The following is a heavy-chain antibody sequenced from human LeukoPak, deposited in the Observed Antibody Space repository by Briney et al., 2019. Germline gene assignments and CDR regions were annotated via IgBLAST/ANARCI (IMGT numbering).Heavy chain of an antibody. CDR1: GGSISSYY. CDR3: ARSSGADAFDI. Sequence: PSKTLALTCTVSGGSISSYYWSWIRQPPGKGLEWIGYIYYSGSTNYNPSLKSRVTISVDTSKNQFSLKLSSVTAADTAVYYCARSSGADAFDIWGQGTMVTVSS. CDR2: IYYSGST. J-gene: IGHJ3*02. V-gene: IGHV4-59*01. D-gene: IGHD3-10*01.